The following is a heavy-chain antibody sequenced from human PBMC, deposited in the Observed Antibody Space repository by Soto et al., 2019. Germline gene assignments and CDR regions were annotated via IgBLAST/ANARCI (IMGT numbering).Heavy chain of an antibody. J-gene: IGHJ5*02. Sequence: ASVKVSCKASGYTFTSYGISWVRQAPGQGLEWMGWISAYNGNTNYAQKLQGRVTMTTDTSTSTAYMELRSLRSDDTAVYYCARSIESVVGGGDWFDPWGQGTLVTVSS. CDR3: ARSIESVVGGGDWFDP. CDR2: ISAYNGNT. V-gene: IGHV1-18*01. CDR1: GYTFTSYG. D-gene: IGHD2-15*01.